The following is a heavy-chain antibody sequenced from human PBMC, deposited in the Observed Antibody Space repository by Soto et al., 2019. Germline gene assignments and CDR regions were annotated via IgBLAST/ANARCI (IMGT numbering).Heavy chain of an antibody. Sequence: NPGGSLRLSCAASGFTFSGYYMSWIRQAPGKGLEWVSYITSSGSTIYYADSVKGRFTISRENAKNSLYLQMNSLRVEDTAVYYCARRLGWETANDAFDMWGQGTMVTVSS. V-gene: IGHV3-11*01. CDR3: ARRLGWETANDAFDM. D-gene: IGHD1-26*01. CDR1: GFTFSGYY. CDR2: ITSSGSTI. J-gene: IGHJ3*02.